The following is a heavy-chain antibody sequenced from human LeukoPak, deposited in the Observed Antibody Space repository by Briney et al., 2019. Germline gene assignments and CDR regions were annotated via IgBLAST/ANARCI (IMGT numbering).Heavy chain of an antibody. V-gene: IGHV3-74*01. CDR2: IYGDGITT. CDR3: ARGRKAGVDYYYYMDV. D-gene: IGHD3-10*01. CDR1: GFTFGSYW. J-gene: IGHJ6*03. Sequence: GGSLRLSCAASGFTFGSYWMHWVRQAPGKGLVWVSRIYGDGITTNYADYADSVKGRFTISRDNAKNTLYLQMNSLRAEDTAVYYCARGRKAGVDYYYYMDVWGKGTTVTVSS.